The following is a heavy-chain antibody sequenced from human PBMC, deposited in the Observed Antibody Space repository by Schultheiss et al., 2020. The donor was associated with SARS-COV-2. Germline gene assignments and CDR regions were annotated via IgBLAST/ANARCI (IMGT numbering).Heavy chain of an antibody. CDR1: GYTFTSYG. CDR2: ISVYNGNT. CDR3: AREQWLYYFDY. V-gene: IGHV1-18*01. J-gene: IGHJ4*02. Sequence: ASVKVSCKASGYTFTSYGISWVRQAPGQGLEWMGWISVYNGNTNYAQKLQGRVTMTTDTSTSTAYMELRSLRADDTAVYYCAREQWLYYFDYWGQGTLVTVSS. D-gene: IGHD3-22*01.